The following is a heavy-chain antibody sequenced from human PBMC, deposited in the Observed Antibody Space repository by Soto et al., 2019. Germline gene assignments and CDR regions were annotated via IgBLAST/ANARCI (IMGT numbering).Heavy chain of an antibody. D-gene: IGHD6-13*01. CDR2: IIPIFGTA. CDR1: GGTFSSYA. V-gene: IGHV1-69*05. CDR3: ARGRTSYSSSWPDFDY. Sequence: QVQLVQSGAEVKKPGSSVKVSCKASGGTFSSYAISWVRQAPGQGLEWMGGIIPIFGTANYAQKFQGRVTINXXEXTNXAYMELSSLSSADTAVYYCARGRTSYSSSWPDFDYWGQGTLVTVSS. J-gene: IGHJ4*02.